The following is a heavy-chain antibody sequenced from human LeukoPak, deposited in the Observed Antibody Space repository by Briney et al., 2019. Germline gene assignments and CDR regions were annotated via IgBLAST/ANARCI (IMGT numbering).Heavy chain of an antibody. CDR2: ISYDGTNK. J-gene: IGHJ6*03. Sequence: GGSLRLSCAASGFTFSSYGMHWVRQAPGKGLEWVAVISYDGTNKYYADSVKGRFIMSRDNSKNTLYLQMNSLRAEDTAVYYCARGRGYDSSGYYSYYMDVWGKGTTVTVSS. CDR3: ARGRGYDSSGYYSYYMDV. CDR1: GFTFSSYG. D-gene: IGHD3-22*01. V-gene: IGHV3-30*03.